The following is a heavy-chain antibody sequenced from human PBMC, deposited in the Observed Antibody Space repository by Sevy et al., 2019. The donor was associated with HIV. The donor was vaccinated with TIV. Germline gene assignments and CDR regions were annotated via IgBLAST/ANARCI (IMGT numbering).Heavy chain of an antibody. CDR1: GGSINNKSYY. J-gene: IGHJ1*01. V-gene: IGHV4-39*01. D-gene: IGHD6-13*01. CDR3: ARRLAAAGGGNGYFQS. Sequence: SETLSLTCTVSGGSINNKSYYWAWLRQPPGKGLEGIGSMSYTRNSYSNPSLNCRVTISLDTSQIQFSLSLTFVTAADTAVDDSARRLAAAGGGNGYFQSWGQGTLVTVSS. CDR2: MSYTRNS.